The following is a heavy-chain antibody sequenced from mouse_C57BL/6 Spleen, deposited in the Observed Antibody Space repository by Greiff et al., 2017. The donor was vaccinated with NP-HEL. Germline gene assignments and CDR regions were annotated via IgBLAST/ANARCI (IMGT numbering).Heavy chain of an antibody. J-gene: IGHJ2*01. CDR2: IYPSDSET. D-gene: IGHD2-3*01. V-gene: IGHV1-61*01. CDR1: GYTFTSYW. Sequence: VQLQQPGAELVRPGSSVKLSCKASGYTFTSYWMDWVKQRPGQGLEWIGNIYPSDSETHYNQKFKDKATLTVDKSSSTAYMQLSSLTSEDSAVYYCARFLYDGYYFDYWGQGNTLTVSS. CDR3: ARFLYDGYYFDY.